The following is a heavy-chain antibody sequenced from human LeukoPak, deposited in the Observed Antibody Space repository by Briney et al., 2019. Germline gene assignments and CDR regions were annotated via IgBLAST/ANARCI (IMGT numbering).Heavy chain of an antibody. D-gene: IGHD3-22*01. CDR2: IIPIFGTA. CDR3: ASKGYYDTPFDY. CDR1: GYTFTGYY. Sequence: ASVKVSCKASGYTFTGYYMHWVRQAPGQGLEWMGGIIPIFGTANYAQKFQGRVTITADESTSTAYMELSSLRSEDTAVYYCASKGYYDTPFDYWGQGTLVTVSS. J-gene: IGHJ4*02. V-gene: IGHV1-69*13.